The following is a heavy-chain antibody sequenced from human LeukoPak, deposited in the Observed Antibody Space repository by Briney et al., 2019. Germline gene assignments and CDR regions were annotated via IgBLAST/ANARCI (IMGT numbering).Heavy chain of an antibody. Sequence: GGSLRLSCGASGFTFNDYAMSWVRQAPGKGLEWVSALSGSGGSTYYADSVKGRFTISRDNAKNSLYLQMNSLRAEDTAVYYCARGLAAEQWLDYYGMDVWGQGTTVTVSS. CDR3: ARGLAAEQWLDYYGMDV. D-gene: IGHD6-19*01. J-gene: IGHJ6*02. V-gene: IGHV3-23*01. CDR1: GFTFNDYA. CDR2: LSGSGGST.